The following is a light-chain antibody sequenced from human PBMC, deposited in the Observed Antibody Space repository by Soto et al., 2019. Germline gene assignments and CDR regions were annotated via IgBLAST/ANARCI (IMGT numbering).Light chain of an antibody. CDR1: QSVSSTY. V-gene: IGKV3-20*01. CDR3: QQFGSSPRT. CDR2: GAS. J-gene: IGKJ1*01. Sequence: VLTQSPGTLSLSPGERAPLSCRASQSVSSTYLAWYQQKPGQAPRLLIYGASSRATGIPDRFSGSGSGTDFTLTISRLEPEDFAVYYCQQFGSSPRTFGQGTKVDIK.